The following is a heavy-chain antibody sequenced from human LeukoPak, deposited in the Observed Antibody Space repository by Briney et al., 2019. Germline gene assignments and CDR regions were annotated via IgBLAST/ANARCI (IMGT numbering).Heavy chain of an antibody. CDR3: ANGAGHQQRGLFDY. J-gene: IGHJ4*02. CDR1: GYSISSGYY. CDR2: IYYSGST. D-gene: IGHD1/OR15-1a*01. Sequence: SETLSLTCTVSGYSISSGYYWGWIRQPPGKGLEWIGSIYYSGSTYYNPSLKSRVTISVDTSKNQFSLKLSSVTAADTAVYYCANGAGHQQRGLFDYWGQGTLVTVSS. V-gene: IGHV4-38-2*02.